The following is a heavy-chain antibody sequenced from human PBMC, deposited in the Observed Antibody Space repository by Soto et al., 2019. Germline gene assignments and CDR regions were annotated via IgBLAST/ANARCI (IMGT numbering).Heavy chain of an antibody. CDR2: MNPNSGNT. CDR3: ASGTIPVYGFKDYYYGMDV. V-gene: IGHV1-8*01. CDR1: GYTFTSYD. Sequence: GASVKVSCKASGYTFTSYDINWVRQATGQGPEWMGWMNPNSGNTGYAQKFQGRVTMTRNTSISTAYMELSSLRSEDTAVYYCASGTIPVYGFKDYYYGMDVWGQGTTVTVSS. J-gene: IGHJ6*02. D-gene: IGHD4-17*01.